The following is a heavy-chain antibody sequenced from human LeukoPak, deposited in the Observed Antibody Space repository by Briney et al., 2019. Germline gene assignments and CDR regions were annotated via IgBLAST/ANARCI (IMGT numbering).Heavy chain of an antibody. Sequence: GGSPRLSCAASGFIFSSSALSWVRQAPGKGLEWVSALTNSGGSTYYADSVRGRFTISRDNSKNTLYLQMNSLRAEDTAVYYCAKDLSSGWYMNYFDSWGQGTLVTVSS. CDR3: AKDLSSGWYMNYFDS. J-gene: IGHJ4*02. D-gene: IGHD6-19*01. CDR2: LTNSGGST. CDR1: GFIFSSSA. V-gene: IGHV3-23*01.